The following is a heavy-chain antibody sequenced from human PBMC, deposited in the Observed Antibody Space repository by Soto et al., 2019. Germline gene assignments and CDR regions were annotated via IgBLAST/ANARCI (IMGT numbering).Heavy chain of an antibody. V-gene: IGHV6-1*01. CDR1: GDSVSSNSAA. CDR2: TYYRSKWYN. D-gene: IGHD5-12*01. Sequence: SQTLSLTCAISGDSVSSNSAAWNWIRQSPSRGLEWLGRTYYRSKWYNDYAVSVKSRITINPGTSKNQFSLQLNSVTPEDTAVYYCARASGYDYYYYYLLDVWGQGTTVTVSS. J-gene: IGHJ6*02. CDR3: ARASGYDYYYYYLLDV.